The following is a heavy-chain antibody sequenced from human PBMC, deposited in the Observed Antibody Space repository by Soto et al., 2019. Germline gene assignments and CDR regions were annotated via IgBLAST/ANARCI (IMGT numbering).Heavy chain of an antibody. D-gene: IGHD3-22*01. CDR1: GGTFSSYA. Sequence: QVQLVQSGAEVKKPGSSVKVSCKASGGTFSSYAISWVRQAPGQGLEWMGGIIPIFGTANYAQKFQGRVTXXAXEXRSTANMELSILRSEDTAVYYCALSNYYDRTGLFDPWGQGTLVTVSS. V-gene: IGHV1-69*12. J-gene: IGHJ5*02. CDR2: IIPIFGTA. CDR3: ALSNYYDRTGLFDP.